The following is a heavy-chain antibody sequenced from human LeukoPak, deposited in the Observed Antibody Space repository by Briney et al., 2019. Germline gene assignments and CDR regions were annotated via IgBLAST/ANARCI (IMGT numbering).Heavy chain of an antibody. J-gene: IGHJ4*02. CDR2: INPNSGGT. CDR1: GYTFTGYY. Sequence: SVTVSCKASGYTFTGYYMHWVRQAPGQGLEWMGWINPNSGGTNYAQKFQGRVTMTRDTSISTAYMELSRLRSDDTAVYYCARLYCSSTSCYFVGPKHFDYWGQGTLVTVSS. D-gene: IGHD2-2*01. V-gene: IGHV1-2*02. CDR3: ARLYCSSTSCYFVGPKHFDY.